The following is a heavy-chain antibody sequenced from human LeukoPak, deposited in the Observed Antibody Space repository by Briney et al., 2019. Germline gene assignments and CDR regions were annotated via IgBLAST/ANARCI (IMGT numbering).Heavy chain of an antibody. D-gene: IGHD3-3*01. Sequence: SETLSLTCAVYGGSFSGYYWGWVRQPPGKGLEWIGNIFYSGSTYYNPSLKSRVTISVDTSKNQFSLKLSSVTAADTAVYYCARDLGVLRFLEWLPSYYYMDVWGKGTTVTVSS. J-gene: IGHJ6*03. CDR3: ARDLGVLRFLEWLPSYYYMDV. CDR2: IFYSGST. CDR1: GGSFSGYY. V-gene: IGHV4-34*12.